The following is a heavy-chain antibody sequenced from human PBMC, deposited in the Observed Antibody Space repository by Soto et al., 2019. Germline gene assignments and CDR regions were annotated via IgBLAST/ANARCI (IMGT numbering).Heavy chain of an antibody. V-gene: IGHV3-21*01. CDR2: ISSSSNYI. Sequence: AGSLRLSCAASGFNFNVYSMNWVRQAPGKGLEWISSISSSSNYIHYRDTVRGRFTITRDNAKISLYLQLDSLRVEDTAVYFCARDRGSDVFDSWGQGTLVTVSS. J-gene: IGHJ5*01. D-gene: IGHD5-12*01. CDR1: GFNFNVYS. CDR3: ARDRGSDVFDS.